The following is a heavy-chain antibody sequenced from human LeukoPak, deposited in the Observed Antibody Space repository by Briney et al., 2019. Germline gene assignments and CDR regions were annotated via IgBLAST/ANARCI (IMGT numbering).Heavy chain of an antibody. CDR3: VKETNSGWYDY. CDR2: INGRGDSR. CDR1: GFAFSIHV. D-gene: IGHD6-19*01. V-gene: IGHV3-23*01. J-gene: IGHJ4*02. Sequence: GGSLRLSCAASGFAFSIHVMDWVRQAPGRGLEWVSGINGRGDSRHYADSVRGRFTISRDNSKNTLQLQMNSLRVEDTAAYYCVKETNSGWYDYWGQGKMVCVSS.